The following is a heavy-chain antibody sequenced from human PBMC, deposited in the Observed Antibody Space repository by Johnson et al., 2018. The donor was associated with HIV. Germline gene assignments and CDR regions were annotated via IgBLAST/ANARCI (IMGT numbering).Heavy chain of an antibody. J-gene: IGHJ3*02. V-gene: IGHV3-11*01. CDR2: ISRSGSTI. CDR3: ASADYNWVSPGAFDI. Sequence: VQLVESGGDLVQPGRSLRLSCAASGFTFSSYWMSWIRQAPGKGLEWVSYISRSGSTIYYADSVKGRITISRDNAKKSLYLQMNSLRAEDTAVYYCASADYNWVSPGAFDIWGQGTMVTVSS. CDR1: GFTFSSYW. D-gene: IGHD1-20*01.